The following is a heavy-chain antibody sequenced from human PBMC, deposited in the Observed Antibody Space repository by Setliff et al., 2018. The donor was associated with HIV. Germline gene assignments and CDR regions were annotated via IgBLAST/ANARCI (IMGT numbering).Heavy chain of an antibody. J-gene: IGHJ4*02. CDR2: FLAVLRKP. CDR3: ARDGGALKDDYGDNGWGLGYFDY. D-gene: IGHD4-17*01. V-gene: IGHV1-69*13. CDR1: GDTFKGYA. Sequence: SVKVSCKASGDTFKGYAFTWVRQAPGQGLEWMGDFLAVLRKPTHAERFQDRLTITADESTSTAYMELRDLRPEDTAVYFCARDGGALKDDYGDNGWGLGYFDYWGQGTLVTVSS.